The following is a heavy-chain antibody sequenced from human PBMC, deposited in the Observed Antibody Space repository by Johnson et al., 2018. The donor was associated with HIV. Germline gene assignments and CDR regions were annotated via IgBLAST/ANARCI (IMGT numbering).Heavy chain of an antibody. CDR1: GFTFSSYP. D-gene: IGHD2-2*01. J-gene: IGHJ3*02. CDR2: ISYDGSNN. V-gene: IGHV3-30*04. Sequence: QVQLVESGGGVVQPGRSLRLSCVVSGFTFSSYPMHWVRQAPGKGLEWVAIISYDGSNNYYADSVRGRFTLSRDNSKNTLYLQMNSQRAEDTAVYYCARDRCSSTSCIDAFDIWGQGTMVTVSS. CDR3: ARDRCSSTSCIDAFDI.